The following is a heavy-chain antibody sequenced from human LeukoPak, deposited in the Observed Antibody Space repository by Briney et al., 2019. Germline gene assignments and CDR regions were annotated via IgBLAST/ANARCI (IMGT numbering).Heavy chain of an antibody. D-gene: IGHD6-19*01. CDR2: IYYSGTT. CDR1: GGPISSYY. CDR3: ARDRRGSSGWYNY. J-gene: IGHJ4*02. V-gene: IGHV4-59*12. Sequence: SETLSLTCTVSGGPISSYYWNWIRQPPGKGLEWIGYIYYSGTTNYNPSLKSRVSMSVDTSKNQFSLKLSSVTAADTAVYYCARDRRGSSGWYNYWGQGTLVTVSS.